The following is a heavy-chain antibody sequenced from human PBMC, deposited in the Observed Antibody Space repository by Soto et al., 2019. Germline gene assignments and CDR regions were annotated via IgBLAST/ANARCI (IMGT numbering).Heavy chain of an antibody. J-gene: IGHJ3*02. CDR1: GFTFDDDA. CDR2: ISWNSDNI. CDR3: EKRFFPITEPDAFDI. D-gene: IGHD1-20*01. Sequence: GGSLILSCAASGFTFDDDAMHWVRQAPGKGPEWVSGISWNSDNIGYADSVKGRFTTSRDNAKNSLYLQMNSLRAEDTAFYYCEKRFFPITEPDAFDIWGQVTMVTV. V-gene: IGHV3-9*01.